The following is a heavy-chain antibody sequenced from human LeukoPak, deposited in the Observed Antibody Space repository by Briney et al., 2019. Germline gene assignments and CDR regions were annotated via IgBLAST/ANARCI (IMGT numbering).Heavy chain of an antibody. CDR2: IYPGDSDT. Sequence: GESLKISCKASGYSSTTYWIGWVRQMPGKGLEWMGIIYPGDSDTRYSPSFQGQVTISADKSIGTAYLQWSSLKASDTAMYYCARQTPDSSFDYWGQGTLVTVSS. CDR1: GYSSTTYW. V-gene: IGHV5-51*01. CDR3: ARQTPDSSFDY. J-gene: IGHJ4*02. D-gene: IGHD6-13*01.